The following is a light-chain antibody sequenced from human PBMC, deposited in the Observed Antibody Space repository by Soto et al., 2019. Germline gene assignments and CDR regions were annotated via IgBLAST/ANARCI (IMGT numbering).Light chain of an antibody. CDR1: SSNLGAGYD. V-gene: IGLV1-40*01. CDR2: GSI. J-gene: IGLJ2*01. Sequence: QAVVTQPPSLSRSPGQRVTISCTGSSSNLGAGYDSHWYQQLPGTVPKLLIYGSINRPSGVPDRFSGSKSGTSAALAITGLQAEDEAEYYCQSYDSGLSGSNVVFGGGTKVTVL. CDR3: QSYDSGLSGSNVV.